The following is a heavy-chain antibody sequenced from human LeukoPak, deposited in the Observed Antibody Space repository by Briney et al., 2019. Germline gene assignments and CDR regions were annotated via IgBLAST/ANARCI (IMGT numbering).Heavy chain of an antibody. CDR2: ISYDGSNK. CDR1: GFTLSSYG. V-gene: IGHV3-30*19. J-gene: IGHJ4*02. CDR3: ATLVVPADYFDY. Sequence: PGGSLRLSCAASGFTLSSYGMHWVRQAPGKGLEWVAVISYDGSNKYYADSVKGRFTISRDNSKNTLYLQMNSLRAEDTAVYYCATLVVPADYFDYWGQGTLVTVSS. D-gene: IGHD2-2*01.